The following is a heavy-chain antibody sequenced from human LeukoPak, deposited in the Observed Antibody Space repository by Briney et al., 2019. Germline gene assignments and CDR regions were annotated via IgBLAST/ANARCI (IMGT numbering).Heavy chain of an antibody. V-gene: IGHV4-59*01. D-gene: IGHD4-17*01. J-gene: IGHJ6*03. CDR1: GGSISSYY. CDR2: IYYSGST. CDR3: ARTLTVTTLIGPAYCMDV. Sequence: PSETLSLTCTVSGGSISSYYWSWIRQPPGKGLEWIGYIYYSGSTNYNPSLKSRVTISVDTSKNQFSLKLSSVTAADTAVYYCARTLTVTTLIGPAYCMDVWGKGTTVTVSS.